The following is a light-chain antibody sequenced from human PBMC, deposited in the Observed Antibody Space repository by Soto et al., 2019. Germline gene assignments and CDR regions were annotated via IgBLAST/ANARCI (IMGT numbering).Light chain of an antibody. V-gene: IGLV1-51*01. J-gene: IGLJ1*01. Sequence: QYVLTQPPSVSAAPGQRVTISCSGSSANIGCNSVSWYQQLPGTAPKLLIYDDDKRPAGIPDRFSGSKSGTSATLGITGFHAGDEADYYCGSWDSSLSAYVFGTGTKFTV. CDR1: SANIGCNS. CDR2: DDD. CDR3: GSWDSSLSAYV.